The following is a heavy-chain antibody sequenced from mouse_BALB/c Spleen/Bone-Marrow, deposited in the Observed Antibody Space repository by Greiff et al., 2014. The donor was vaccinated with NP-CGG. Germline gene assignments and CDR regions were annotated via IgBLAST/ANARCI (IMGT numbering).Heavy chain of an antibody. Sequence: EVQLVESGAELVRSGASVKLSCTASGFNIKDYYMHWVKQRPEQGLEWIGWIDPENGDTEYAPKFQGKATMTADTSSNTAYLQLSSLTSEDTAVYYCNARGDYDFDYFDYWGQGTTHTVSS. V-gene: IGHV14-4*02. CDR2: IDPENGDT. D-gene: IGHD2-4*01. CDR3: NARGDYDFDYFDY. J-gene: IGHJ2*01. CDR1: GFNIKDYY.